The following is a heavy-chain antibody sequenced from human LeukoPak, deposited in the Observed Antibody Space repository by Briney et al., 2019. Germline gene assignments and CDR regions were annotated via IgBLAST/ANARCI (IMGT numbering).Heavy chain of an antibody. CDR1: GFTFSDHY. D-gene: IGHD3-16*02. CDR3: TTDAFYYDYVWGSYRPDY. Sequence: PGGSLRLSCAASGFTFSDHYMDWVRQAPGKGLEWVGRTTNKANSYTTEYAASVTGRFTISRDDSKNSLYLQMSSLKTEDTAVYYCTTDAFYYDYVWGSYRPDYWGQGTLVTVSS. J-gene: IGHJ4*02. CDR2: TTNKANSYTT. V-gene: IGHV3-72*01.